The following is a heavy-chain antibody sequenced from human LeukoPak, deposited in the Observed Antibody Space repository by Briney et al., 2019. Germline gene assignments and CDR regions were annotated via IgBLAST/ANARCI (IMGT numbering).Heavy chain of an antibody. Sequence: GGSLRLSCAAPGFPFSSYSMTWVRQAPGKGLEWVANIKPDGTTKFYVDSVKGRFTISRDNALNSLYLQMNSLRAEDTAIYYCARAPLPWTTVTRYNWLDPWGQGTLVTVSS. CDR3: ARAPLPWTTVTRYNWLDP. D-gene: IGHD4-17*01. J-gene: IGHJ5*02. CDR2: IKPDGTTK. V-gene: IGHV3-7*03. CDR1: GFPFSSYS.